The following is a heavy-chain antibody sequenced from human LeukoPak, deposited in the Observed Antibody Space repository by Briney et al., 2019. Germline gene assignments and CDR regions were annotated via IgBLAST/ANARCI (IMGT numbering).Heavy chain of an antibody. CDR1: GYTFTSYA. CDR3: ARVGKGPANYYDSSAPPDY. Sequence: ASVKVSCKASGYTFTSYAMHWVRQVPGQRLEWMGWINAGNGNTKYSQKFQGRVTITRDTSASTAYMELSSLRSEDTAVYYCARVGKGPANYYDSSAPPDYWGQGTLVTVSS. D-gene: IGHD3-22*01. J-gene: IGHJ4*02. V-gene: IGHV1-3*01. CDR2: INAGNGNT.